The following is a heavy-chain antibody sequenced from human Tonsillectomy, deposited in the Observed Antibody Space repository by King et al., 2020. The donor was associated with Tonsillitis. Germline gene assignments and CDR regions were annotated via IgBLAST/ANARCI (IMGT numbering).Heavy chain of an antibody. D-gene: IGHD5-24*01. V-gene: IGHV3-33*01. Sequence: HVQLVESGGGVVQPGRSLRLSCAASGFTFSSYGMHWVRQAPGKGLEWVAVIWYDGSNKYYADSVKGRFTISRENSKNTLYLQMNSLRAEDTAVYYCARDRGEMATLDYWGQGTLVTVSS. CDR2: IWYDGSNK. CDR3: ARDRGEMATLDY. CDR1: GFTFSSYG. J-gene: IGHJ4*02.